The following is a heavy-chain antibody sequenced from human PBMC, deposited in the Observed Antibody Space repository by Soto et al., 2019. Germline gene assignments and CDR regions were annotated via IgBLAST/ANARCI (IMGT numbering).Heavy chain of an antibody. CDR1: GGTFSSYA. CDR3: ARVYGGYDSRFLGDFDY. D-gene: IGHD3-3*01. CDR2: IIPIFGTA. Sequence: QVQLVQSGAEVKKPGSSVKVSCKASGGTFSSYAISWVRQAPGQGLEWMGGIIPIFGTANYAQKFQGRVTITADKSTNTAYMELSSLRSEDTAVYYCARVYGGYDSRFLGDFDYWGQGTLVTVSS. V-gene: IGHV1-69*06. J-gene: IGHJ4*02.